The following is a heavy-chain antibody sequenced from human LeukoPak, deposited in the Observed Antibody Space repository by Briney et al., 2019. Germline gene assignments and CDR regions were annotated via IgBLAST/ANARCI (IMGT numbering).Heavy chain of an antibody. CDR3: SRESGPFCPFGY. V-gene: IGHV4-4*02. CDR1: GGSISGTNW. Sequence: SGTLSLTCGVSGGSISGTNWWSWVRQPPGQGLEWIGEISLAGQTNYNPSLNGRVTMSLDRSSNQLSLHLTSVTAADTATYFCSRESGPFCPFGYWGQGTLVTVSS. D-gene: IGHD1-26*01. CDR2: ISLAGQT. J-gene: IGHJ4*02.